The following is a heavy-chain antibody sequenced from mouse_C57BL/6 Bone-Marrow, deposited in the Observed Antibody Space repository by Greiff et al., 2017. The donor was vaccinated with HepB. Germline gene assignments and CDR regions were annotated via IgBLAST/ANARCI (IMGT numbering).Heavy chain of an antibody. J-gene: IGHJ2*01. CDR2: ISNGGGST. CDR1: GFTFSDYY. V-gene: IGHV5-12*01. Sequence: EVHLVESGGGLVQPGGSLKLSCAASGFTFSDYYMYWVRQTPEKRLEWVAYISNGGGSTYYPDTVKGRFTISRDNAKNTLYLQMSRLKSEDTAMYYCARPDSNYNYFDYWGQGTTLTVSS. D-gene: IGHD2-5*01. CDR3: ARPDSNYNYFDY.